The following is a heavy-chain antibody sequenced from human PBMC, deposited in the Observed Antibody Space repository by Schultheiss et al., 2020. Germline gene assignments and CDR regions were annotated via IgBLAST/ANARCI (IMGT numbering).Heavy chain of an antibody. CDR3: ARDSAWYYYDSPVMRGAFDI. CDR1: GFTFSSYW. Sequence: GGSLRLSCAASGFTFSSYWMSWVRQAPGKGLEWVANIKQDGSEKYYVDSVKGRFTISRDNAKNSLYLQMNSLRAEDTAVYYCARDSAWYYYDSPVMRGAFDIWGQGTMVTVSS. CDR2: IKQDGSEK. J-gene: IGHJ3*02. D-gene: IGHD3-22*01. V-gene: IGHV3-7*01.